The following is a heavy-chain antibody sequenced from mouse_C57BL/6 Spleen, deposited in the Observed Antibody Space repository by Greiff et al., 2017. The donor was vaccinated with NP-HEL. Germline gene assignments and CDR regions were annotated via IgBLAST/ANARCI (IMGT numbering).Heavy chain of an antibody. V-gene: IGHV1-82*01. Sequence: QVQLQQSGPELVKPGASVKISWKASGYAFSSSWMNWVKQRPGKGLEWIGRIYPGDGDTNYNGKFKGKATLTADKSSSTAYMQLSSLTSEDSAVYFCARTGNGYDVVYYYAMDYWGQGTSVTVSS. J-gene: IGHJ4*01. D-gene: IGHD2-2*01. CDR3: ARTGNGYDVVYYYAMDY. CDR1: GYAFSSSW. CDR2: IYPGDGDT.